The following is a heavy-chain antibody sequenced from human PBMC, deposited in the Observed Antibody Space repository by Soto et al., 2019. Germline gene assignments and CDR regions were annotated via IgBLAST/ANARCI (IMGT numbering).Heavy chain of an antibody. Sequence: GESLKISCKGSGYSFTSYWIGWVRQMPGKGLEWMGIIYPGDSDTRYSPSFQGRVTISADKSISTAYLQWSSLKASDTAMYYCARHLASRDYYYYYGMDVWGQGTTVTVSS. J-gene: IGHJ6*02. D-gene: IGHD5-12*01. CDR3: ARHLASRDYYYYYGMDV. CDR1: GYSFTSYW. V-gene: IGHV5-51*01. CDR2: IYPGDSDT.